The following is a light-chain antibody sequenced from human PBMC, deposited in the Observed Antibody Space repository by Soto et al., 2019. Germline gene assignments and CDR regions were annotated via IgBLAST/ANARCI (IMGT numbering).Light chain of an antibody. CDR1: QSVSSSY. J-gene: IGKJ1*01. Sequence: EIVLTQSPGTLSLSPGERATLSCRASQSVSSSYLAWYQQKPGQAPRLLIYGASSRATGIPDRFSGGGSGTDFTLTINKLEPEDFAVYFCQQYGSSRGTFGQGTNLDIK. CDR3: QQYGSSRGT. V-gene: IGKV3-20*01. CDR2: GAS.